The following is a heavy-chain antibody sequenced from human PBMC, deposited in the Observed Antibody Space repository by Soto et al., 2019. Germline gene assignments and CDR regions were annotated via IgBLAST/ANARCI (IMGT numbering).Heavy chain of an antibody. V-gene: IGHV1-69*13. CDR2: IIPIFGTA. CDR1: GGTFSSYA. CDR3: AREYVEYDTGSITIFGVVTPDYYYGMDV. D-gene: IGHD3-3*01. Sequence: SVKVSCKASGGTFSSYAISWVRQAPGQGLEWMGGIIPIFGTANYAQKFQGRVTITADESTSTAYMELSSLRSEDTAVYYCAREYVEYDTGSITIFGVVTPDYYYGMDVWGQGTTVTVSS. J-gene: IGHJ6*02.